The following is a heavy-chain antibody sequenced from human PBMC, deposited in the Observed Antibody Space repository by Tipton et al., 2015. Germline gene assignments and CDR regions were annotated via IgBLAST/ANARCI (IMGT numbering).Heavy chain of an antibody. Sequence: GSLRLSCVASGFDLTSYGMNWVRQAPGKGLEWVSGITGRGGSVYYIDSVKGRFTVSRDESKNTLYLEMTSLRDEDTAVYYCARAIVVVPAAIRAWNYYGMDVWGQGTTVTVSS. CDR3: ARAIVVVPAAIRAWNYYGMDV. V-gene: IGHV3-23*01. CDR2: ITGRGGSV. D-gene: IGHD2-2*02. CDR1: GFDLTSYG. J-gene: IGHJ6*02.